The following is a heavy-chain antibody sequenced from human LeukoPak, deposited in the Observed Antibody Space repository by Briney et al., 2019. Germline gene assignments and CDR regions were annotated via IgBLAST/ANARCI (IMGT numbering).Heavy chain of an antibody. J-gene: IGHJ3*02. D-gene: IGHD1-1*01. CDR1: GFTFNIYA. V-gene: IGHV3-23*01. CDR3: AKVLDPDAFDI. CDR2: LSGSGGST. Sequence: PGGTLRLSCAASGFTFNIYAMTWVRQAPGKGLEWGSALSGSGGSTYYADSAKGRFPISRDSSKSALYLQINSRRTEDTAIYYCAKVLDPDAFDIWGQGTMVTVSS.